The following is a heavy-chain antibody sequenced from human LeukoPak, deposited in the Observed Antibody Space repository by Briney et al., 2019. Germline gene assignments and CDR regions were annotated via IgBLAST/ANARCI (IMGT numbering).Heavy chain of an antibody. Sequence: ASVKVSCKASGYTFTGYYMHWVRQAPGQGLAWMGWINPNSGGTNYAQKFQGRVTMTRDTSISTAYMELSRLRSDDTAVYYCARAHYDILTGYYNVPYFDYWGQGTLVTVSS. CDR1: GYTFTGYY. CDR3: ARAHYDILTGYYNVPYFDY. J-gene: IGHJ4*02. CDR2: INPNSGGT. D-gene: IGHD3-9*01. V-gene: IGHV1-2*02.